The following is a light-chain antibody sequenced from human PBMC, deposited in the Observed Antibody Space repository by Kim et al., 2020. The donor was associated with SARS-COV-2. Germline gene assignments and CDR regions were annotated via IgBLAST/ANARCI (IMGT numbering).Light chain of an antibody. CDR2: GAS. CDR3: KQYNNWPGT. CDR1: QSVSSN. V-gene: IGKV3-15*01. J-gene: IGKJ2*01. Sequence: EIVMTQSPATLSVSPGERATLSCRASQSVSSNLAWYQQKPGQAPRLLIYGASTRATGIPARFSGSGSGTEFTLTIRILHSEDFAVYYCKQYNNWPGTFGKGTKLEL.